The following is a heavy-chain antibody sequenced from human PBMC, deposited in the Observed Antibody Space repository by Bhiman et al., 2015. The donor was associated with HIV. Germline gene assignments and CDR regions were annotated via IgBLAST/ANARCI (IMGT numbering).Heavy chain of an antibody. CDR2: ISTSGNTI. CDR3: VRSSVTNWFDP. D-gene: IGHD3-22*01. CDR1: GFTFSSYE. V-gene: IGHV3-48*03. J-gene: IGHJ5*02. Sequence: EVQLVESGGGLVQPGGSLKLSCAASGFTFSSYEMNWVRQAPGKGLEWVSYISTSGNTIYYADSVKGRFTISRDNAKSSLYLQMNSLRAEDTALYYCVRSSVTNWFDPWGQGTPGHRLL.